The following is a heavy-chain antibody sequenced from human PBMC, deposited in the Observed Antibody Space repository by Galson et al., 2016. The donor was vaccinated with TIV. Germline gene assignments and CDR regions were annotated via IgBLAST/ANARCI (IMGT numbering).Heavy chain of an antibody. D-gene: IGHD5-18*01. CDR1: GLTVSDAW. J-gene: IGHJ3*01. CDR3: TTEGFTYGHHSFGV. CDR2: LKSRGSGGTA. V-gene: IGHV3-15*01. Sequence: LRLSCAISGLTVSDAWMSWVRQAPGKGLEWVGRLKSRGSGGTADSPAPVKGRLTISRDDSRNMLFLQMSNLKTEDTAVYYCTTEGFTYGHHSFGVWGLGTMVTVSS.